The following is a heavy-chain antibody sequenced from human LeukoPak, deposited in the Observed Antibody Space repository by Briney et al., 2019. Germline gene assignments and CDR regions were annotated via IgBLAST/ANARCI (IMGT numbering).Heavy chain of an antibody. CDR3: ARDLYYGFDY. CDR2: ISSSSSAI. CDR1: GFTFSSYS. D-gene: IGHD1-26*01. J-gene: IGHJ4*02. Sequence: GGSLRLSCATSGFTFSSYSMHWVRQAPGKGLEWVSYISSSSSAIKYADSVEGRFTISRDNAKNSLYLQMNSLRDKDTAVYYCARDLYYGFDYWGQGTLVSVSS. V-gene: IGHV3-48*02.